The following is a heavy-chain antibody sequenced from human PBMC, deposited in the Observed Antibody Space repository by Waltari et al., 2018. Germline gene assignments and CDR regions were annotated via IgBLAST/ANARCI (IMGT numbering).Heavy chain of an antibody. CDR3: ARQFAY. CDR1: GFSISENG. J-gene: IGHJ4*02. V-gene: IGHV3-48*03. CDR2: ISSSGTTI. Sequence: EVHLVESGGDLVQPGGSLRLPCATSGFSISENGMNWVRQAPGKGLEWVSYISSSGTTISYADSVRGRFTISRDTANNSLFLQMNNLRADDTGVYYCARQFAYWGQGALVTVSS.